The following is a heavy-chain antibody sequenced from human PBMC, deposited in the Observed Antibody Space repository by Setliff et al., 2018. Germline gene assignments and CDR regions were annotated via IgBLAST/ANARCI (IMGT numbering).Heavy chain of an antibody. V-gene: IGHV4-59*01. J-gene: IGHJ6*02. CDR3: VRDRTAYSYGLDV. CDR1: GGSISPYF. D-gene: IGHD5-18*01. Sequence: KPSETLSLTCTVSGGSISPYFWSWIRQPPGKGLEWIGYIYHNGNTNFNPSLKTRVTMSVDPSKNQFALNLRSVTAADTAVYYCVRDRTAYSYGLDVWAQGITVTVSS. CDR2: IYHNGNT.